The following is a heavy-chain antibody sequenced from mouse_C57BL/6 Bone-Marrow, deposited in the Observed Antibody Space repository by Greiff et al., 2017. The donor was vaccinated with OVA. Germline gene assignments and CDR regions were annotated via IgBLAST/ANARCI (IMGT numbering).Heavy chain of an antibody. CDR2: INPNNGGT. CDR1: GYTFTDYY. CDR3: AREDGYYGFAY. Sequence: VQLQQPGPELVKPGASVKISCKASGYTFTDYYMNWVKQSHGKSLEWIGDINPNNGGTSYNQKFKGKATLTVDKSSSTAYMELRSLTSEDSAVYYCAREDGYYGFAYWGQGTLVNVSA. J-gene: IGHJ3*01. V-gene: IGHV1-26*01. D-gene: IGHD2-3*01.